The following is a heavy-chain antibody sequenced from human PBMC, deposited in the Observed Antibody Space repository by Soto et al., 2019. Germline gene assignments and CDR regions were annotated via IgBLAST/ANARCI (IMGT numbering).Heavy chain of an antibody. D-gene: IGHD3-22*01. CDR3: ARVTDYYESSGYFDY. J-gene: IGHJ4*02. V-gene: IGHV3-7*01. CDR2: IKQDGSEK. Sequence: EVQLVESGGGLVQPGGSLRLSCAASGFTFSSYWMSWVRQAPGKGLEWVANIKQDGSEKYYVDSVKGRFTISRDNANNSLNLQMNSMRAEDTAVYYCARVTDYYESSGYFDYWGQGTLVTVSS. CDR1: GFTFSSYW.